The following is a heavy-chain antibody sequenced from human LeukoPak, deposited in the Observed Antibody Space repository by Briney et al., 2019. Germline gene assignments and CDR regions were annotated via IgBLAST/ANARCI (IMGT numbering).Heavy chain of an antibody. CDR1: GFTFSSYG. Sequence: GGSLRLSCAASGFTFSSYGMHWVRQAPGKGLEWVAFIRYDGSNKYYADSVKGRFTISRDNSKNTLYLQMNSLRAEDTAVYYCAKGGYCSGGSCYFDYWGQGTLVTVSS. CDR3: AKGGYCSGGSCYFDY. CDR2: IRYDGSNK. J-gene: IGHJ4*02. V-gene: IGHV3-30*02. D-gene: IGHD2-15*01.